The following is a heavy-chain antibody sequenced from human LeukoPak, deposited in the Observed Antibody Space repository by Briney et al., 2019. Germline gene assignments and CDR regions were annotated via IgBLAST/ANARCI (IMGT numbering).Heavy chain of an antibody. J-gene: IGHJ3*02. CDR1: GGSISSGGYY. Sequence: SETLSLTCTVSGGSISSGGYYWSWIRQHPGKGLEWIGYIYYSGSTYYNPSLKSRVTISVDTSKNQVSLKLSSVTAADTAVYYCARTPPAGAGMFDIWGQGTMVTVSS. V-gene: IGHV4-31*03. D-gene: IGHD6-19*01. CDR3: ARTPPAGAGMFDI. CDR2: IYYSGST.